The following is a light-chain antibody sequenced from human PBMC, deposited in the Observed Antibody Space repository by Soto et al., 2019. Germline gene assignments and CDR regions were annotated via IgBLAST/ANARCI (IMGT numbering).Light chain of an antibody. CDR2: NVY. Sequence: QSVLTQPPSASGTPGQRVTISCSGSSSHIAWYQHLPGTSPKLMIYNVYDRPSGISYRFSGSKSGNTASLTISGLQGEDEADYYCSAYTVSRTYVFGTGTKLTVL. J-gene: IGLJ1*01. V-gene: IGLV1-44*01. CDR3: SAYTVSRTYV. CDR1: SSHIA.